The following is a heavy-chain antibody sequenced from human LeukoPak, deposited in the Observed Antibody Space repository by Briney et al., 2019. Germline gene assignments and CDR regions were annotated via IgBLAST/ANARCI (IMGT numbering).Heavy chain of an antibody. J-gene: IGHJ4*02. CDR1: GGSISSGRYY. CDR2: IYHSGST. Sequence: PSQTLSLTCTVSGGSISSGRYYWGWIRQPPGKGLEWIGSIYHSGSTYYNPSLKSRVTISVDTSKNQFSLKLSSVTAADTAVYYCARVVGAGAIDRNPPGQSIDYWGQGTLVTVSS. D-gene: IGHD3-16*02. CDR3: ARVVGAGAIDRNPPGQSIDY. V-gene: IGHV4-39*07.